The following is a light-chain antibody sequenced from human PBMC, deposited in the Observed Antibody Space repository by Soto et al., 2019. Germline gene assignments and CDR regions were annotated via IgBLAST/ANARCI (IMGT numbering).Light chain of an antibody. J-gene: IGKJ5*01. CDR1: QSVSSSY. Sequence: EIVLTLSPGTLSLSPGERATLSCRASQSVSSSYLAWYQQKPGQAPRLLIYGASSRATGIPDRFSGSGSGTDFTLTISRLEPEDFAVYYCQQYGSSPYTFGQGTRLEIK. CDR2: GAS. CDR3: QQYGSSPYT. V-gene: IGKV3-20*01.